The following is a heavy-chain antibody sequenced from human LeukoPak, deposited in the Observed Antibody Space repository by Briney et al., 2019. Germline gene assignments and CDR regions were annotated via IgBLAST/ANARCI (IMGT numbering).Heavy chain of an antibody. J-gene: IGHJ4*02. CDR1: GFSFDDYA. Sequence: PGGSLRLSCAASGFSFDDYAMLWFRQGPGKVLEWVSLISGDGGSTYYGDSVKGRFTISRDNSKNSLYLEMNSLRIEDTGLYYCAKDKGDGEYVDYWGQGTLVTVSS. CDR2: ISGDGGST. D-gene: IGHD5-24*01. V-gene: IGHV3-43*02. CDR3: AKDKGDGEYVDY.